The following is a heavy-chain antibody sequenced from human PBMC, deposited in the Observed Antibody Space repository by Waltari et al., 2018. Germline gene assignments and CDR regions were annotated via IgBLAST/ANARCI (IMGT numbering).Heavy chain of an antibody. CDR1: GFTFSGSA. CDR2: IRSKANSYAT. V-gene: IGHV3-73*02. CDR3: SGSSSWSRHYYYYYMDV. Sequence: EVQLVESGGGLVQPGGSLKLSCAASGFTFSGSAMHWVRQASGKGLEWVGRIRSKANSYATAYAASVKGRFTISRDDSKNTAYLQMNSLKTEDTAVYYCSGSSSWSRHYYYYYMDVWGKGTTVTVSS. D-gene: IGHD6-13*01. J-gene: IGHJ6*03.